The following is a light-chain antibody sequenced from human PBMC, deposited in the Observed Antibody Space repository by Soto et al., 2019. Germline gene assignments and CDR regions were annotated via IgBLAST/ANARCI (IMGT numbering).Light chain of an antibody. J-gene: IGLJ3*02. CDR1: SSDVGGYNY. CDR2: EVS. CDR3: SSYAGSNNVVV. V-gene: IGLV2-8*01. Sequence: QSVLTQPPSASGSPGQSVTISCTGTSSDVGGYNYVSWYQQHPGKAPKLIIFEVSKRPSGVPDRFSGSKSGNTASLTVSGLQAEDEADYYCSSYAGSNNVVVFGGGTKVTVL.